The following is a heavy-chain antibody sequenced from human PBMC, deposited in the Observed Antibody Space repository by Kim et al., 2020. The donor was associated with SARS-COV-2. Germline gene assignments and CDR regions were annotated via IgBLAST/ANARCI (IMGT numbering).Heavy chain of an antibody. J-gene: IGHJ4*01. CDR1: GFTFSSYG. CDR3: ARDLGRYYDSSGNDY. V-gene: IGHV3-33*05. Sequence: GGSLRLSCAASGFTFSSYGMHWVRQAPGKGLEWVAVISYDGSNKYYADSVKGRFTISRDNSNNTLYLQMNSLRAEDTAVDYCARDLGRYYDSSGNDYWG. CDR2: ISYDGSNK. D-gene: IGHD3-22*01.